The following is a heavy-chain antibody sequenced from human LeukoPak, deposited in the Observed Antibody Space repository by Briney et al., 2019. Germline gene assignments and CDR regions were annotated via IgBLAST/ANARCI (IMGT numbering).Heavy chain of an antibody. D-gene: IGHD5-18*01. J-gene: IGHJ4*02. CDR1: GGSISDNSYY. Sequence: SETLSLTCTVSGGSISDNSYYWGWIRQSPGTGLEWIGDIYFSGSTYYNPSLKSRVSMSQDTSKNQFSLKLYSVTAADTAVYYCARRSVETVMARPFDYWGQGTLVIVSS. CDR3: ARRSVETVMARPFDY. V-gene: IGHV4-39*07. CDR2: IYFSGST.